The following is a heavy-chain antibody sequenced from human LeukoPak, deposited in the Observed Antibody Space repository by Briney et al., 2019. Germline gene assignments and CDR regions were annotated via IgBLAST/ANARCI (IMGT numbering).Heavy chain of an antibody. CDR3: ARYGGSGTYFFDY. CDR1: GGSISSYY. V-gene: IGHV4-59*12. D-gene: IGHD3-10*01. J-gene: IGHJ4*02. Sequence: SETLSLTCTVSGGSISSYYWSWIRQPPGKGLGWIGYIYYSGSTYYNPSLKSRVTISIDRSKNQFSLNLNSVTAADTAVYYCARYGGSGTYFFDYWGQGTLVTVSS. CDR2: IYYSGST.